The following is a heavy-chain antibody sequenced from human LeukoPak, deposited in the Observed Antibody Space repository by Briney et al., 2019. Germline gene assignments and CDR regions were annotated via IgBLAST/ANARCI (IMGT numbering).Heavy chain of an antibody. CDR1: GGSFSGYY. CDR2: INHSGST. Sequence: SETLSLTCAVYGGSFSGYYWSWIRLPPGKGLEWIGEINHSGSTNYNPSLKSRVTISVDTSKNQFSLKLSSVTAADTAVYYCARGRDIVVVPAAMFDPWGQGTLVTVSS. D-gene: IGHD2-2*01. J-gene: IGHJ5*02. CDR3: ARGRDIVVVPAAMFDP. V-gene: IGHV4-34*01.